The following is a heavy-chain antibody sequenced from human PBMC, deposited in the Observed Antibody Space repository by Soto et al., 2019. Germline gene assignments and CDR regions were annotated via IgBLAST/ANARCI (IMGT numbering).Heavy chain of an antibody. J-gene: IGHJ4*02. V-gene: IGHV3-30-3*01. Sequence: QVQLVESGGGVVQPGRSLRLSCAASGFTFSSYAMHWVRQAPGKGLEWVAVISYDGSNKYYADSVKGRFTISRDNSKNTLYLQMNSLRAEDTAVYYCARDPTGRGKQWPYYFDYWGQGTLVTVSS. CDR3: ARDPTGRGKQWPYYFDY. CDR1: GFTFSSYA. D-gene: IGHD6-19*01. CDR2: ISYDGSNK.